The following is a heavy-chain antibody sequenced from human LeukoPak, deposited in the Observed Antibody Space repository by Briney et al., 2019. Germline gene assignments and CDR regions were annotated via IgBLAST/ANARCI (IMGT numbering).Heavy chain of an antibody. CDR3: ARHIVGTGFDY. Sequence: GGSLRLSCAASGFTFSNYWMSWVRQAPGKGLEWVANIKQDGSDKYYVDSVKGRFSISRDNAKNSLYLQMNSLRDEDTAVYYCARHIVGTGFDYWGQGTLVTVSS. CDR1: GFTFSNYW. CDR2: IKQDGSDK. V-gene: IGHV3-7*04. J-gene: IGHJ4*02. D-gene: IGHD5-12*01.